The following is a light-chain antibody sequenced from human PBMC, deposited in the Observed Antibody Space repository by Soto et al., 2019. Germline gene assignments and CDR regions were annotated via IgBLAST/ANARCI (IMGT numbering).Light chain of an antibody. CDR3: LQHNSYPRT. J-gene: IGKJ1*01. CDR2: AAS. V-gene: IGKV1-17*01. Sequence: DIQMTQSPSSLSASVGDRVTITCRASQGIRKDLGWYQQKPGKAPKRLIYAASSLKSGVPSRFSGSGSGTEFTLTISSLQPEDFATYYCLQHNSYPRTFGQGTKVEIK. CDR1: QGIRKD.